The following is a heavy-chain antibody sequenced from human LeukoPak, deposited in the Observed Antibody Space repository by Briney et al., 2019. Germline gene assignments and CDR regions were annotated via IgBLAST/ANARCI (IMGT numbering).Heavy chain of an antibody. V-gene: IGHV5-51*01. CDR1: GYNFYNSW. CDR3: ARELPGSYGELLAFDF. CDR2: IFPGDSDT. Sequence: GESLQISCKGSGYNFYNSWLGWVRQRPGRGLEWMGIIFPGDSDTRYSPSFQGQVTMSVDKSINTAYLQWSSLKASDSALYYCARELPGSYGELLAFDFWGPGTLVTVSS. J-gene: IGHJ4*02. D-gene: IGHD1-26*01.